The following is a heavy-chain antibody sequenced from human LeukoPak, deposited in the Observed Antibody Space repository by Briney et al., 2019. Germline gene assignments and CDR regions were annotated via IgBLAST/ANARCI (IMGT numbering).Heavy chain of an antibody. CDR1: GFTFGAHS. Sequence: PGQFLRLSCTGSGFTFGAHSMAWVRQAPGKEPEWVGFIRGKAYGGATGYTASVKGRFTISRDDSKSIVYLQMNSLRTEDTAVYYCICLTDPFDYWGQGSLVTVSS. J-gene: IGHJ4*02. V-gene: IGHV3-49*04. CDR2: IRGKAYGGAT. CDR3: ICLTDPFDY.